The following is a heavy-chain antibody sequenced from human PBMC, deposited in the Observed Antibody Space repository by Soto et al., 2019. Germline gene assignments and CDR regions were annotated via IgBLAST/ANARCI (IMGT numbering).Heavy chain of an antibody. Sequence: LSLTCTVSGGSISSYYWSWIRQPPGKGLEWIGYIYYSGSTNYNPSLKSRVTISVDTSKNQFSLKLSSVTAADTAVYYCARRGSYSSSSKGYYYYYMDVWGKGTTVTVSS. CDR3: ARRGSYSSSSKGYYYYYMDV. D-gene: IGHD6-13*01. CDR1: GGSISSYY. V-gene: IGHV4-59*08. J-gene: IGHJ6*03. CDR2: IYYSGST.